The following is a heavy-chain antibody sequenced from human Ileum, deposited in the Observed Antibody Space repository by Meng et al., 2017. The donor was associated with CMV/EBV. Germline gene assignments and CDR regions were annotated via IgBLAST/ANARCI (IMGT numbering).Heavy chain of an antibody. V-gene: IGHV4-34*01. D-gene: IGHD3-3*01. CDR1: NSAFSDYY. CDR3: ARASPQRRFLSY. J-gene: IGHJ4*02. CDR2: INNRGST. Sequence: QVQLQQGGAVQLKPSETLSLVCAVHNSAFSDYYWTWICQSPGKGLEWIGEINNRGSTNYNPSLKSRVTISIDTSRNQFSLKLTSMTAADTAVYYCARASPQRRFLSYWGQGTLVTVSS.